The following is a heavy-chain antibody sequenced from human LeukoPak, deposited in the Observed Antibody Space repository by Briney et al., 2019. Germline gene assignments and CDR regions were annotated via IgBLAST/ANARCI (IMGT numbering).Heavy chain of an antibody. CDR2: ISGSGGST. CDR3: AKVSGYLLYFDY. J-gene: IGHJ4*02. CDR1: GFTFSSYA. D-gene: IGHD3-16*02. Sequence: PGGSLRLSCAASGFTFSSYAMSWVRQAPGKGLEWVSAISGSGGSTYYADSVKGRFTISRDNSKNTPYLQMNSLRAEDTAVYYCAKVSGYLLYFDYWGQGTLVTVFS. V-gene: IGHV3-23*01.